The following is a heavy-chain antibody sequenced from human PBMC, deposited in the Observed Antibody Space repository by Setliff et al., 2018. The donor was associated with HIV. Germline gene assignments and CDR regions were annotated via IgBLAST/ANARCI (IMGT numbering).Heavy chain of an antibody. CDR1: GGSISSYY. J-gene: IGHJ4*02. CDR2: IYSTGST. CDR3: ARGLGRGSGTYYNPPGY. V-gene: IGHV4-4*09. D-gene: IGHD3-10*01. Sequence: SETLSLTCTVSGGSISSYYWSWIRQPPGKGLEWIGYIYSTGSTNYNPSLKSRVTMSGDTSRNQFSLNLTSVTAADTAVYFCARGLGRGSGTYYNPPGYWGPGTLVTVSS.